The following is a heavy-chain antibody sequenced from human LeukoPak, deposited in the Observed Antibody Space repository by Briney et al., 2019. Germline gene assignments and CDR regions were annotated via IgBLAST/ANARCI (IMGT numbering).Heavy chain of an antibody. D-gene: IGHD3-3*01. CDR3: GIFGVVNAFDI. Sequence: PSETLSLTCTVSGGSISSYYWSWIRQPPGKGLEWIGSIYYSGSTYYNPSLKSRVTISVDRSKNQFSLKLSSVTAADTAVYYCGIFGVVNAFDIWGQGTMVTVSS. CDR2: IYYSGST. V-gene: IGHV4-59*12. CDR1: GGSISSYY. J-gene: IGHJ3*02.